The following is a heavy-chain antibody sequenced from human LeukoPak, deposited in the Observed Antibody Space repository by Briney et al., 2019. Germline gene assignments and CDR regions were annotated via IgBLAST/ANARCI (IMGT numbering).Heavy chain of an antibody. V-gene: IGHV4-30-2*01. J-gene: IGHJ4*02. CDR1: GGSISSGGYS. D-gene: IGHD5-24*01. CDR3: ARVTADGYNQFDY. Sequence: SETLSLTCAVSGGSISSGGYSWSWIRQPPGKGLEWIGYIYHSGSTYYNPSLKSRVTISVDRSKNQFSLKLSSVTAADTAVYYCARVTADGYNQFDYWGQGTLVTVSS. CDR2: IYHSGST.